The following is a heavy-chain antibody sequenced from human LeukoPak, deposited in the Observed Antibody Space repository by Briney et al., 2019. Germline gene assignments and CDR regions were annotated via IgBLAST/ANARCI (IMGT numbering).Heavy chain of an antibody. D-gene: IGHD3-9*01. CDR1: GGTFSSYA. Sequence: ASVKVSCKASGGTFSSYAISWVRQAPGQGLEWMGGIIPIFGTANYAQKFQGRVTITADESTSTAYMELSSLRSEDTAVYYCARGVGYFDWLTLDYWGQGTLVAVSS. CDR3: ARGVGYFDWLTLDY. J-gene: IGHJ4*02. V-gene: IGHV1-69*13. CDR2: IIPIFGTA.